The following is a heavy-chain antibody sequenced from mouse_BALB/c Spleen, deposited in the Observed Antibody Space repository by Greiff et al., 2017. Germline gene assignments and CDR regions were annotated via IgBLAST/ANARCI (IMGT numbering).Heavy chain of an antibody. CDR3: ARGGYYGSSSWFAY. CDR1: GDSITSGY. J-gene: IGHJ3*01. CDR2: ISYSGST. D-gene: IGHD1-1*01. Sequence: VQLKESGPSLVKPSQTLSLTCSVTGDSITSGYWNWIRKFPGNKLEYMGYISYSGSTYYNPSLKSRISITRDTSKNQYYLQLNSVTTEDTATYYCARGGYYGSSSWFAYWGQGTLVTVSA. V-gene: IGHV3-8*02.